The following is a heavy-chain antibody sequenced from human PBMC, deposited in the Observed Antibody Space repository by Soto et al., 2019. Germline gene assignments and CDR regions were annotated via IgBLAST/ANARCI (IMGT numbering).Heavy chain of an antibody. CDR2: IIPIFGTA. J-gene: IGHJ4*02. V-gene: IGHV1-69*13. CDR1: GGTFSSYA. Sequence: ASVKVSCKASGGTFSSYAISWVRQAPGQGLEWMGGIIPIFGTANYAQKFQGRVTITADESTSTAYMELSSLRSEDTAVYYCARIGDCSSTSCYSDYFDYWGQGTLVTAPQ. D-gene: IGHD2-2*01. CDR3: ARIGDCSSTSCYSDYFDY.